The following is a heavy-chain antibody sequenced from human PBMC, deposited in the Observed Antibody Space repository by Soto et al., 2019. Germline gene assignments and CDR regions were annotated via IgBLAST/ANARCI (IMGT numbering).Heavy chain of an antibody. D-gene: IGHD3-3*01. CDR2: ISYDGSNK. V-gene: IGHV3-30*18. J-gene: IGHJ6*02. Sequence: HPGGSLRLSCAASGFTFSSYGMHWVRQAPGKGLEWVAVISYDGSNKYYADSVKGRFTISRDNSKNTLYLQMNSLRAEDTAVYYCAKDPGYYDFWSGYYDYYYYGMDVWGQGTTVTVS. CDR1: GFTFSSYG. CDR3: AKDPGYYDFWSGYYDYYYYGMDV.